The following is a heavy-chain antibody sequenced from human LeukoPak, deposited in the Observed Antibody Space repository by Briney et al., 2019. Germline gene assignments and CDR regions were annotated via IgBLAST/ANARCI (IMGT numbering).Heavy chain of an antibody. CDR3: VKAEQLAYYYYYMDV. V-gene: IGHV4-34*01. CDR1: GGSFSGYY. CDR2: INHSGST. J-gene: IGHJ6*03. D-gene: IGHD6-13*01. Sequence: SETLSLTCAVYGGSFSGYYWSWIRQPPGKGLEWIGEINHSGSTNYNPSLKSRVTISVDTSKNQLSLKLRSVTAADTAVYYCVKAEQLAYYYYYMDVWGKGTTVTVSS.